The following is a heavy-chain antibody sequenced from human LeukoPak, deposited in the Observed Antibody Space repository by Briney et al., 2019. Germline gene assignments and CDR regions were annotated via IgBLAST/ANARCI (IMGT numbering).Heavy chain of an antibody. CDR3: ARRGRAYYYDSSGYYSFDY. Sequence: GESLKISCKGSGYSVTSYWIGWVRQMPGKGLEWMGIIYPGDSDTRYSPSFQGQVTISADKSISTAYLQWSSLKASDTAMYYCARRGRAYYYDSSGYYSFDYWGQGTLVTVSS. D-gene: IGHD3-22*01. J-gene: IGHJ4*02. CDR1: GYSVTSYW. V-gene: IGHV5-51*01. CDR2: IYPGDSDT.